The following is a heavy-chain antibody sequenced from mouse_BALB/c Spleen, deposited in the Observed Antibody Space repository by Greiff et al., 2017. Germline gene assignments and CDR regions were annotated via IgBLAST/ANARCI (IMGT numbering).Heavy chain of an antibody. V-gene: IGHV1S81*02. D-gene: IGHD3-2*01. CDR3: ARGGQLGLRAMDY. J-gene: IGHJ4*01. Sequence: QVQLKQPGAELVKPGASVKLSCKASGYTFTSYWMHWVKQRPGQGLEWIGEINPSNGRTNYNEKFKSKATLTVDKSSSTAYMQLSSLTSEDSAVYYCARGGQLGLRAMDYWGQGTSVTVSS. CDR2: INPSNGRT. CDR1: GYTFTSYW.